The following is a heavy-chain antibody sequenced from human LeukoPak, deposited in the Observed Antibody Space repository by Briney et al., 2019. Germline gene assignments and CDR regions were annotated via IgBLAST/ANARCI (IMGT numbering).Heavy chain of an antibody. V-gene: IGHV5-51*01. J-gene: IGHJ4*02. CDR2: IGAGNSDT. D-gene: IGHD5-12*01. CDR3: ARQSRYEPFDY. CDR1: GYSFTSYR. Sequence: GEAPNTPCNGPGYSFTSYRLGWDRQPPGEGVEGMGIIGAGNSDTRYTPSFQGQVTISADKSIRTAYLQWSSLKASDTAMYYCARQSRYEPFDYWGQGTLVTVSS.